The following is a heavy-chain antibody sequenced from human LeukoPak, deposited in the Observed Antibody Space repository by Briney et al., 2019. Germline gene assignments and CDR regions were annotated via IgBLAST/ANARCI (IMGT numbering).Heavy chain of an antibody. V-gene: IGHV3-23*01. CDR2: ISGSGGST. D-gene: IGHD6-13*01. J-gene: IGHJ4*02. CDR3: ARQPYSRLFDY. CDR1: GGSFSGYY. Sequence: ETLSLTCAVYGGSFSGYYWSWVRQAPGKGLEWVSAISGSGGSTYYADSVKGRFTISRGNAKNSLYLQMNSLRAEDTAVYYCARQPYSRLFDYWGQGTLVTVSS.